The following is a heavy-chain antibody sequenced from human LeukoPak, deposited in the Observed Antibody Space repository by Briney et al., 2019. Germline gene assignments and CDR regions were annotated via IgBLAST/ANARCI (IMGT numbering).Heavy chain of an antibody. CDR3: ARSAGREDFAFDI. J-gene: IGHJ3*02. Sequence: SETLSLTCTLSGGSISTYYWSWIRQSPGKGLEWIGYIYSSGSTHYNPSLKSRVTISVDTSKNQFSLKLNSVTAADTAVYYCARSAGREDFAFDIWGQGTMVTVSS. D-gene: IGHD1-14*01. CDR1: GGSISTYY. V-gene: IGHV4-59*08. CDR2: IYSSGST.